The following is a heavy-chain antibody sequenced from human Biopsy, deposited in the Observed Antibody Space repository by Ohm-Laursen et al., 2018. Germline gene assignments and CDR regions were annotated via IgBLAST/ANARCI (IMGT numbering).Heavy chain of an antibody. J-gene: IGHJ5*02. CDR1: GFAFSYYG. D-gene: IGHD3-9*01. CDR3: ARDDDTTGHYMILNH. Sequence: SLRLSCAAPGFAFSYYGLHWDRQAPGKGLQWVAVMWSDGINKNYADSVKGRFTVSRDNSNNVLYLQMSSLRDEDSAVYYCARDDDTTGHYMILNHWGQGTLVTVSS. V-gene: IGHV3-33*01. CDR2: MWSDGINK.